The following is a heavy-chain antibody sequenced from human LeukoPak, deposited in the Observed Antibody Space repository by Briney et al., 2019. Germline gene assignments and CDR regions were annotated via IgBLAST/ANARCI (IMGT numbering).Heavy chain of an antibody. CDR2: ISAYNGNT. Sequence: GASVKVSCKASGYTFTSYGISWVRQAPGQGLEWMGWISAYNGNTNYAQKLQGRVTMTTDTSTSTAYMELRSLRSDDTAVYYCATRVPRGGIAAAGPDAFDIWGQGTMVTVSS. V-gene: IGHV1-18*01. J-gene: IGHJ3*02. CDR3: ATRVPRGGIAAAGPDAFDI. CDR1: GYTFTSYG. D-gene: IGHD6-13*01.